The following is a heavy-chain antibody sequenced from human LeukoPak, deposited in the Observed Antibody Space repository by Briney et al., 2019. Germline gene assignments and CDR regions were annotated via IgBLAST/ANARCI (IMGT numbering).Heavy chain of an antibody. CDR3: AKDLKGSGFGY. D-gene: IGHD6-19*01. Sequence: GRSLRLSCAASGFTFSSYGMHWVRQAPGKGLEWVAVIWYDGSNKYYAGSVKGRFTISRDNSKNTLYLQMNSLRAEDTAVYYCAKDLKGSGFGYWGQGTLVTVSS. CDR1: GFTFSSYG. J-gene: IGHJ4*02. V-gene: IGHV3-33*06. CDR2: IWYDGSNK.